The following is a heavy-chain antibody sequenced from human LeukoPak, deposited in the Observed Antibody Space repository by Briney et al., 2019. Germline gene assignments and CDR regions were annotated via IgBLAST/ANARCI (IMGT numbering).Heavy chain of an antibody. D-gene: IGHD2-8*02. Sequence: GGSLRLSCAGSGFSLKSYSLSWVRQAPGKGLEGVSSISSTSAYIYYADSVKGRFTISRDNVDNVVYLQMNSLGAEDTAVYYCARVAVSGPTGWFDSWGQGTLVIVSS. CDR1: GFSLKSYS. CDR2: ISSTSAYI. J-gene: IGHJ5*01. V-gene: IGHV3-21*01. CDR3: ARVAVSGPTGWFDS.